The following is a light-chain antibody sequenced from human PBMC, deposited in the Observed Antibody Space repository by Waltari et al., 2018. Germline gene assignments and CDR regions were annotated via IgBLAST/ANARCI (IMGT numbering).Light chain of an antibody. J-gene: IGKJ1*01. CDR1: QRTHNW. V-gene: IGKV1-5*03. CDR3: QQYYSQWT. Sequence: IEVPQSPSSLSASVGERVTITCRASQRTHNWLAWYYQRPGEAPQLLIYKASILQCGVPSRFSGSGSGTEFTLTITSLQPDDFGMYYCQQYYSQWTFGQGTKVDVK. CDR2: KAS.